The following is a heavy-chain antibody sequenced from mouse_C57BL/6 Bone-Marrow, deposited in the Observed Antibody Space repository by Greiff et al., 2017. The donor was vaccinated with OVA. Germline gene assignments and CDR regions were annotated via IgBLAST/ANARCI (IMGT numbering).Heavy chain of an antibody. Sequence: EVKLMESGGGLVKPGGSLKLSCAASGFTFSSYAMSWVRQTPEKRLEWVATISYGGSYTYYPDNVKGRFTLSRDNAKNNLYLQMSHLKSEDTAMYYCARDGTAQATFYYAMDYWGQGTSVTVSS. D-gene: IGHD3-2*02. J-gene: IGHJ4*01. V-gene: IGHV5-4*03. CDR3: ARDGTAQATFYYAMDY. CDR2: ISYGGSYT. CDR1: GFTFSSYA.